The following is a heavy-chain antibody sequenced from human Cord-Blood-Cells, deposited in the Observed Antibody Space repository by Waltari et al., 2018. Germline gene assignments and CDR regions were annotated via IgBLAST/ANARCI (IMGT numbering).Heavy chain of an antibody. CDR1: GGSIRSSSYY. V-gene: IGHV4-39*01. D-gene: IGHD3-22*01. J-gene: IGHJ6*03. CDR2: IYYSGTT. CDR3: ARRSYDSSGYYYYYYYMDV. Sequence: QLQLQESGPGLVRPSETLSLTCTVSGGSIRSSSYYWGCIRQPTGKGLEWIGSIYYSGTTYYNPSLKSRVTISVDTSKNQFSLKLSSVTAADTAVYYCARRSYDSSGYYYYYYYMDVWGKGTTVTVSS.